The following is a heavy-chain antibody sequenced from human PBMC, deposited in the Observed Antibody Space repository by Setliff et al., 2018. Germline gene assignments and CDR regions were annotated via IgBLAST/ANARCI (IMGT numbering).Heavy chain of an antibody. CDR1: GYTFTSYA. CDR2: INAGNGNT. CDR3: ARGYYYDSSGPAAFDI. D-gene: IGHD3-22*01. Sequence: ASVKVSCKASGYTFTSYAMHWVRQAPGQRLEWMGWINAGNGNTKYAQKLQGRVTMTTDTSTSTAYMELRSLRSDDTAVYYCARGYYYDSSGPAAFDIWGQGTMVTVSS. V-gene: IGHV1-3*01. J-gene: IGHJ3*02.